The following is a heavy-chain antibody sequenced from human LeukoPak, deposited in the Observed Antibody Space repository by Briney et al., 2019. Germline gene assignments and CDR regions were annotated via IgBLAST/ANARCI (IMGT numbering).Heavy chain of an antibody. J-gene: IGHJ4*02. D-gene: IGHD3-10*01. CDR1: GGSISTSNYY. Sequence: SETLSLTCTVSGGSISTSNYYWSWIRQPAGKGLEWIGRIYTSGSTNYIPSLKSRLTISVDTSKNQFSLRLSSVTAADTAVYYCARDAWFGAGRTFAYWGQGTLVTVSS. V-gene: IGHV4-61*02. CDR3: ARDAWFGAGRTFAY. CDR2: IYTSGST.